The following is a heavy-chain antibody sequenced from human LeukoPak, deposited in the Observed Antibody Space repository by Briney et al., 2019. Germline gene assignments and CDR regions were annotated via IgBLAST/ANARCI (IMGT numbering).Heavy chain of an antibody. D-gene: IGHD5-18*01. CDR2: TYTSGST. V-gene: IGHV4-61*02. CDR1: GGSISSGSYY. Sequence: SQTLSLTCTVSGGSISSGSYYWSWIRQPAGKGLEWIGRTYTSGSTNYNPSLKSRVTISVDTSKNQFSLKLSSVTAADTAVYYCAKTTWIQLWYDYWGQGILVTVSS. CDR3: AKTTWIQLWYDY. J-gene: IGHJ4*02.